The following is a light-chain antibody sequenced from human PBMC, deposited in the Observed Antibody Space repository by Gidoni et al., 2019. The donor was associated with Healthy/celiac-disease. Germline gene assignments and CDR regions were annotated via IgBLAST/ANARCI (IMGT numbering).Light chain of an antibody. CDR2: AAS. V-gene: IGKV1-39*01. J-gene: IGKJ4*01. Sequence: DIQLTQSPSSLSASVGERVTITFRGSQSISSYLNWYQQKPGKAPKLLIYAASSLQSGVPSRFRGSGSGTEFTLTISSLQPEDFATYYCQQSYSTLLTVGGGTKVEIK. CDR3: QQSYSTLLT. CDR1: QSISSY.